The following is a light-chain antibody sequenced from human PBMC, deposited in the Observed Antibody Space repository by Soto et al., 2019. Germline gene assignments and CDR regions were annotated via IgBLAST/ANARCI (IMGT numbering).Light chain of an antibody. CDR1: SSDIGGYNS. CDR3: SSFTTDSTYV. Sequence: QSVLTQPASVSGSPGQSITISCTGTSSDIGGYNSVSWYQQHPGKAPKLVIYAVSNRPSGVSQRFSGSKSGNTASLTISGLQAEDEADYYCSSFTTDSTYVFGTGTKVTVL. J-gene: IGLJ1*01. CDR2: AVS. V-gene: IGLV2-14*01.